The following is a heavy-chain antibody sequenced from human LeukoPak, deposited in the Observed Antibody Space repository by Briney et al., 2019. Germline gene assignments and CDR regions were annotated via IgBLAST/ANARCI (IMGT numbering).Heavy chain of an antibody. V-gene: IGHV5-51*01. D-gene: IGHD2-2*01. CDR3: ASGDSSTNLDY. Sequence: GESLQISCQGSGYSFTSYWIGWVRQMPGKGLEWMGIIYPRDSDTRDSPSFQGQVTISADKSISTAYLQWSSLKASDTAMYYCASGDSSTNLDYWGQGTLVTVSS. J-gene: IGHJ4*02. CDR1: GYSFTSYW. CDR2: IYPRDSDT.